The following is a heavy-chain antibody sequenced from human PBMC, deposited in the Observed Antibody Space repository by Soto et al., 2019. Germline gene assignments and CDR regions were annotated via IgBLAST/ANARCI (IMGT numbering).Heavy chain of an antibody. V-gene: IGHV4-34*01. Sequence: SETLSLTCVVSDNSISKDIWWSWIRQPPGKGLEWIGEINHSGSTNYNPSLKSRVTISVDTSKNQFSLKLSSVTAADTAVYYCARGHNNYGRWIYWGQGTLVTVSS. CDR2: INHSGST. CDR1: DNSISKDIW. D-gene: IGHD4-4*01. J-gene: IGHJ4*02. CDR3: ARGHNNYGRWIY.